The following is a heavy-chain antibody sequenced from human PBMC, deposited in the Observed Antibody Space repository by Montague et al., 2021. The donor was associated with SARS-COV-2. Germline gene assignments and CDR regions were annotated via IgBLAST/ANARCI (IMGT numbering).Heavy chain of an antibody. CDR1: GFTFSVDS. Sequence: SLRLSCAASGFTFSVDSMNWVRQAPGKGLEWVSSITGSGTYIYYADPVKGRFAISRDNAKNSLYLQMNSLRAEDTAVYFCARDQGGAVDYGMDAWGQGTTVTVSS. J-gene: IGHJ6*02. V-gene: IGHV3-21*01. CDR2: ITGSGTYI. CDR3: ARDQGGAVDYGMDA. D-gene: IGHD2-21*01.